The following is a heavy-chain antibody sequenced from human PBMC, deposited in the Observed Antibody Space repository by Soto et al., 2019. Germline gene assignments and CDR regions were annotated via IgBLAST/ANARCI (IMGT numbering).Heavy chain of an antibody. CDR3: AREGSSWKKKSFDY. Sequence: PGGSLRLSSTASGVNFRSYAMSWVRQAPGKGLEWVAVISYDGSNKYYADSVKGRFTISRDNSKNTLYLQMNSLRAEDTAVYYCAREGSSWKKKSFDYWGQGTLVTVSS. D-gene: IGHD6-13*01. CDR2: ISYDGSNK. V-gene: IGHV3-30-3*01. CDR1: GVNFRSYA. J-gene: IGHJ4*02.